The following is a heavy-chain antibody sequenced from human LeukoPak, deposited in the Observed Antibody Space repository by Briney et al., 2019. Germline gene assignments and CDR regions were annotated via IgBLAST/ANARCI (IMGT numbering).Heavy chain of an antibody. CDR3: ARTPYYYDSSLIY. J-gene: IGHJ4*02. D-gene: IGHD3-22*01. CDR1: GYTFTGYY. Sequence: ASVKVSCKASGYTFTGYYMHWVRQAPGQGLEWMGWINPNSGGTNYAQKFQGRVTMTRDTSISTAYMELSRLRSDDTAVYYCARTPYYYDSSLIYWGQGTLVTVSS. CDR2: INPNSGGT. V-gene: IGHV1-2*02.